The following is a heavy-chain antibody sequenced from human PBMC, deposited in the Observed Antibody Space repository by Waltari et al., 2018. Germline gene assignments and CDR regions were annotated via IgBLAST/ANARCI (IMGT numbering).Heavy chain of an antibody. V-gene: IGHV1-18*01. CDR2: ISANNVNT. CDR1: GYTLTTYG. D-gene: IGHD1-26*01. J-gene: IGHJ4*02. Sequence: QVQLMQSGAEVKKPGASVKVSCTAPGYTLTTYGITWVRQAPGQGPAWMGWISANNVNTNYAQNFQGRVTMTTETSTNTAYLELRSLRSDDTAVDYCAIGGGGYFYVNSWGQGTLVTVSS. CDR3: AIGGGGYFYVNS.